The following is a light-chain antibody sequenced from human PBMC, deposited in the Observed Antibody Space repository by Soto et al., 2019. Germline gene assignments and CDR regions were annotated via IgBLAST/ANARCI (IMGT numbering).Light chain of an antibody. CDR2: RNN. J-gene: IGLJ2*01. V-gene: IGLV1-40*01. CDR1: SSNIGSDYD. Sequence: QSVLTQPPSVSGAPGQRVTISCTGSSSNIGSDYDVHWYQQLPGTAPKLLIYRNNNRPSGVPDRFSASRSGASASLAITGLQAEDEADYYCQSYDSSLSDVVFGGGTKLTVL. CDR3: QSYDSSLSDVV.